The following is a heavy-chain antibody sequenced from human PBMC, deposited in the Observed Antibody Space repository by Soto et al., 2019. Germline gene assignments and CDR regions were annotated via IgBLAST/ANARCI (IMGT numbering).Heavy chain of an antibody. Sequence: ASVKVSCKASGGTFSIYVISWVRQAPGQGPEWMGGIIPISGIANYAQKFQGRVTITADESTSTAYMELSSLRSEDTAVYYCAREGIYYGSGSPRAYFHHWGQGTLVTVSS. CDR1: GGTFSIYV. D-gene: IGHD3-10*01. V-gene: IGHV1-69*13. CDR2: IIPISGIA. J-gene: IGHJ1*01. CDR3: AREGIYYGSGSPRAYFHH.